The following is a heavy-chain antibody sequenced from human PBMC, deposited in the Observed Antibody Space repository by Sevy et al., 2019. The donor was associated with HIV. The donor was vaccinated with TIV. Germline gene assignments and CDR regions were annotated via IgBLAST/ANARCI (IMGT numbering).Heavy chain of an antibody. CDR3: AREGGYTDQGMDV. V-gene: IGHV3-48*01. Sequence: GGSLRLSCAASGFTFSSYSMNWVRQAPGKGLEWLSYIDSRSSNIYYADSVKGRFTVSRDNAKYSLYVQMNSLRGEDTAVYYCAREGGYTDQGMDVWGQGTTVTVSS. J-gene: IGHJ6*02. CDR1: GFTFSSYS. D-gene: IGHD5-12*01. CDR2: IDSRSSNI.